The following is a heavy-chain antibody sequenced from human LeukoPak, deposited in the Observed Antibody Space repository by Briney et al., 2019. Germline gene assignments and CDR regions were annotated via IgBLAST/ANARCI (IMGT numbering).Heavy chain of an antibody. CDR2: IYYSGST. CDR3: AGLNSWFDP. J-gene: IGHJ5*02. V-gene: IGHV4-59*01. CDR1: GDSISTYY. Sequence: PSETLSLTCTVSGDSISTYYWSWLRQPPGKGLEWIGYIYYSGSTNYNPSLKSRVTISVDTSKNQFSLKLSSVTAADTAVYYCAGLNSWFDPWGQGTLVTVSS.